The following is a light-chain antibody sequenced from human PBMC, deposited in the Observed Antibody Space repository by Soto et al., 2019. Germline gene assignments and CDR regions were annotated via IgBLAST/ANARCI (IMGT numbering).Light chain of an antibody. J-gene: IGLJ3*02. Sequence: QSALSQPASVSGSRGQSITISCTGTSSDVGNYDLLSWYQQIPGKAPKLIIFEVNRRPSGVSDRFSGFKSGNTASLTISGLQAEDEADFFCCSYAGNGAWVFGGGTKLTVL. V-gene: IGLV2-23*02. CDR1: SSDVGNYDL. CDR2: EVN. CDR3: CSYAGNGAWV.